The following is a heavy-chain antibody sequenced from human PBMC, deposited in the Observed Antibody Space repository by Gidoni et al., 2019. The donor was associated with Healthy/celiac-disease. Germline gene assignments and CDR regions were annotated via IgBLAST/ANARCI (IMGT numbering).Heavy chain of an antibody. D-gene: IGHD3-10*01. Sequence: QLQLQESGPGLVKPSETLSLTCTVSGGSISSSSYYWGWIRQPPGKGLEWIGSIYYSGSTYYNPSLKSRVTISVDTSKNQFSLKLSSVTAADTAVYYCARQVYYGSGSYYNHFDYWGQGTLVTVSS. CDR2: IYYSGST. V-gene: IGHV4-39*01. J-gene: IGHJ4*02. CDR1: GGSISSSSYY. CDR3: ARQVYYGSGSYYNHFDY.